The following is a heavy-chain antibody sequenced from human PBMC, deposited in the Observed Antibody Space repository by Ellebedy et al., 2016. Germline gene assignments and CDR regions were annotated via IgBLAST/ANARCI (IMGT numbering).Heavy chain of an antibody. CDR3: ARRDILIGGMDG. V-gene: IGHV5-51*01. CDR2: IYPGDSDT. D-gene: IGHD3-9*01. Sequence: GESLKISXTGSGYSLTSYWIGWVRQMPGKGLEWMWIIYPGDSDTSYSPSFQGQVTISADKSISTAYLQWSSLKASDTARYYCARRDILIGGMDGWGQGTTVTVSS. CDR1: GYSLTSYW. J-gene: IGHJ6*02.